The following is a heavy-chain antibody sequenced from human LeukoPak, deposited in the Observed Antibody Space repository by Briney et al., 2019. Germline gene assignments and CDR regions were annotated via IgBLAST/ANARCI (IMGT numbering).Heavy chain of an antibody. V-gene: IGHV1-18*01. CDR3: AREEAVAGTTAGFDY. Sequence: ASVKVSCKASGYTFTSYGISWVRQAPRQGLEWMGWISAYNGNTNYAQKLQGRVTMTTDTSTSTAYMELRSLRSDDTAVYYCAREEAVAGTTAGFDYWGQGTLVTVSS. CDR1: GYTFTSYG. J-gene: IGHJ4*02. CDR2: ISAYNGNT. D-gene: IGHD6-19*01.